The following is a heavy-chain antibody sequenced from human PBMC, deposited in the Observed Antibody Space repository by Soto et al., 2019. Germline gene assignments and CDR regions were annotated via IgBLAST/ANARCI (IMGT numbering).Heavy chain of an antibody. D-gene: IGHD3-3*01. CDR2: MNPNSGNT. V-gene: IGHV1-8*01. Sequence: GLEWMGWMNPNSGNTGYAQKFQGRVTMTRNTSISTAYMELSSLRSEDTAVYYCAREGDFWSGPTPKNYYYYYMDVWGKGTTVTVSS. J-gene: IGHJ6*03. CDR3: AREGDFWSGPTPKNYYYYYMDV.